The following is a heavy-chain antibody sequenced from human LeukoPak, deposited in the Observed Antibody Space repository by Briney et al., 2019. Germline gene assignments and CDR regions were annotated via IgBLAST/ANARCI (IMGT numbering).Heavy chain of an antibody. Sequence: SGGSLRLSCAASGFTFSSYSMNWVRQAPGKGLEWVSSISSSSSYIYYADSVKGRFTISRDNVKNSLYLQMNSLRAEDTAVYYCARLGYYYDSSGYLDAFDIWGQGTMVTVSS. V-gene: IGHV3-21*01. CDR3: ARLGYYYDSSGYLDAFDI. D-gene: IGHD3-22*01. CDR2: ISSSSSYI. CDR1: GFTFSSYS. J-gene: IGHJ3*02.